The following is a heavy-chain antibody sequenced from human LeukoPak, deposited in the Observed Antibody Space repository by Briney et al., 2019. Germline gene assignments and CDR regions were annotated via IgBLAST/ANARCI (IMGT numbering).Heavy chain of an antibody. J-gene: IGHJ4*02. CDR2: IYYSGST. Sequence: SETLSLTCTVSGGSISSSSYYWGWIRQPPRKGLEWIGSIYYSGSTYYNPSLKSRVTISVDTSKNQFSLKLSSVTAADTAVYYCARGGVSWDYYFDYWGQGTLVTVSS. CDR3: ARGGVSWDYYFDY. CDR1: GGSISSSSYY. D-gene: IGHD6-13*01. V-gene: IGHV4-39*07.